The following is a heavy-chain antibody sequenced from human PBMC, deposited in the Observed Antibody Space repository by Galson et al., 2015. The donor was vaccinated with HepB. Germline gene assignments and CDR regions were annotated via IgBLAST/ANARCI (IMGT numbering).Heavy chain of an antibody. D-gene: IGHD3-3*01. CDR3: WGSLEWLSAHFAVRDY. CDR1: GFTFNNYG. V-gene: IGHV3-30*03. Sequence: SLRLSCAGSGFTFNNYGMHWVRQAPGKGLERVAVISYDGSHKYYADSVKGRFTISRDYSKNTLYLQMNSLRPEDTAVYYCWGSLEWLSAHFAVRDYWGQGTLVTVSS. CDR2: ISYDGSHK. J-gene: IGHJ4*02.